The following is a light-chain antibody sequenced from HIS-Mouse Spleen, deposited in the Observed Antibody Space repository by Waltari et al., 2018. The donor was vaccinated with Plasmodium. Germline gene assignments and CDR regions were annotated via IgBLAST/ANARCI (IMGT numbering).Light chain of an antibody. CDR2: KAS. CDR3: QQYNSDRYT. Sequence: DIQMTQSPSTLSASVGDRVTITCRASQSISSWLAWYQQKPGKAPKLMIYKASSVESGVPSRFSGSGSGTEFTLTISILQPDDLATYYCQQYNSDRYTFGQGTKLEIK. CDR1: QSISSW. V-gene: IGKV1-5*03. J-gene: IGKJ2*01.